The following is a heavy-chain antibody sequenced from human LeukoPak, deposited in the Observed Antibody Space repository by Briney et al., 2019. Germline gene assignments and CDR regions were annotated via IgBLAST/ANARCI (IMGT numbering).Heavy chain of an antibody. CDR3: AREVRNFCSSTSCTTYYYYGMDV. V-gene: IGHV3-53*01. J-gene: IGHJ6*02. CDR1: GFTVSSNY. D-gene: IGHD2-2*01. Sequence: PGGSLRLSCAASGFTVSSNYMSWVRQAPGKGLEWVSVIYSGGSTYYADSVKGGFIISRDNSKNTLYLQMNSLRADDTAVYYCAREVRNFCSSTSCTTYYYYGMDVWGQGTTVTVSS. CDR2: IYSGGST.